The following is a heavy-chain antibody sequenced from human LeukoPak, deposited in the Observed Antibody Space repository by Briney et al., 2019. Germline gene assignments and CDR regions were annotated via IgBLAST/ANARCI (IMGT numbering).Heavy chain of an antibody. V-gene: IGHV3-74*01. CDR3: ARDMKVVVVVAATPGPEVDY. D-gene: IGHD2-15*01. J-gene: IGHJ4*02. Sequence: GGSLRLSCAASGFTFSSYWMHWVRQAPGKGLVWVSRINSDGSSTSYADSVKGRFTISRDNAKNTLYLQMNSLRAEDTAVYYCARDMKVVVVVAATPGPEVDYWGQGTLVTVSS. CDR1: GFTFSSYW. CDR2: INSDGSST.